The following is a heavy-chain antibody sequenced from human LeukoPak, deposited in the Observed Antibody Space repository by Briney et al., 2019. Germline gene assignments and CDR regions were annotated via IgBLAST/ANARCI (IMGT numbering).Heavy chain of an antibody. D-gene: IGHD3-10*01. CDR2: INHSGST. J-gene: IGHJ4*02. Sequence: SETLSLTCAVYGGSFSGYYWSWIRQPPGKGLEWIGEINHSGSTNYNPSLKSRVTISVDTSKNQFSLKPSSVTAADTAVYYCAKVAKYYYGSETYYFFEHWGQGTPVTASS. CDR3: AKVAKYYYGSETYYFFEH. CDR1: GGSFSGYY. V-gene: IGHV4-34*01.